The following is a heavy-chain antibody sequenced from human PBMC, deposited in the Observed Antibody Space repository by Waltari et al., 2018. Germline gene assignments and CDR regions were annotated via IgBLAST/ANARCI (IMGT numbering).Heavy chain of an antibody. J-gene: IGHJ5*02. Sequence: QVQLVQSGAEVKKPGASVQVSCKASGYTFTGYYMNWVRQAPGQGLEWMGWINPNSGGTNYAQTFQGRVTMTRDTSISTAYMELSRLRSDDTAVYYCAREVIAAALRWFDPWGQGTLVTVSS. CDR1: GYTFTGYY. V-gene: IGHV1-2*02. CDR2: INPNSGGT. D-gene: IGHD6-13*01. CDR3: AREVIAAALRWFDP.